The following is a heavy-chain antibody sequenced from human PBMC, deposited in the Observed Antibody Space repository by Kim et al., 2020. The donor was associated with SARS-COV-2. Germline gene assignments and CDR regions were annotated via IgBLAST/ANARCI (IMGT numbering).Heavy chain of an antibody. CDR3: AKDRDNWNEGYFDY. D-gene: IGHD1-20*01. Sequence: GGSLRLSCAASGFTFSSYGMHWVRQAPGKGLEWVAVISYDGSNKYYADSVKGRFTISRDNSKNTLYLQMNSLRAEDTAVYYCAKDRDNWNEGYFDYWGQGTLVTVSS. V-gene: IGHV3-30*18. J-gene: IGHJ4*02. CDR2: ISYDGSNK. CDR1: GFTFSSYG.